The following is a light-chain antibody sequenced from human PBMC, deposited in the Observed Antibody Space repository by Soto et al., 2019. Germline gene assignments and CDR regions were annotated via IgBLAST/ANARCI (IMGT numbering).Light chain of an antibody. J-gene: IGKJ1*01. CDR2: GAS. V-gene: IGKV3-20*01. CDR1: QSVSSSY. Sequence: IVLTQSPGTLSLSPGERATLSCRASQSVSSSYLAWYQQKPGQAHRLLIYGASSRDTGIPDRFSGSGSGTDFTLTISRLEPEDVAVYYCQQYGSSGWTFGQGTKVEIK. CDR3: QQYGSSGWT.